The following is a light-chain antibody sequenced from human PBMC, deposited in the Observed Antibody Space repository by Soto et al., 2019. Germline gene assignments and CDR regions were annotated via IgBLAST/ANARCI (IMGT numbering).Light chain of an antibody. CDR3: QQYGTSPWT. Sequence: EIVLTQSPGTLSVSPGERATLSCRASQSVSNTYLAWYQQKPGQAPRLLIYAASNRATGIPDRVSGSRSGTDFTLTISRLEPEDFAVYYCQQYGTSPWTFGQGTKVEIK. V-gene: IGKV3-20*01. CDR2: AAS. CDR1: QSVSNTY. J-gene: IGKJ1*01.